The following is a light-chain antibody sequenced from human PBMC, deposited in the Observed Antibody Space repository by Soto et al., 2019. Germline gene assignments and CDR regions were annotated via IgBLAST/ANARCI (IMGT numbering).Light chain of an antibody. CDR1: QSVSSN. J-gene: IGKJ3*01. CDR2: GAS. V-gene: IGKV3-15*01. CDR3: QQYNNWPLT. Sequence: EIVMTQSPATLSVSPGERATLSCRASQSVSSNLAWYQQKPGQAPRLLIYGASTRATGIPARFSGSGSGTEYTLTISSLQSEDLAVYYCQQYNNWPLTFGPGTTLDIK.